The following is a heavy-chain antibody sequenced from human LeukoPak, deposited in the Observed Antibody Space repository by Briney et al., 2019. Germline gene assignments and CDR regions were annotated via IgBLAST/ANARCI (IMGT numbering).Heavy chain of an antibody. V-gene: IGHV3-30-3*01. CDR2: ISYDGSKT. D-gene: IGHD5-18*01. J-gene: IGHJ6*02. Sequence: GGSLRLSCAASGFTFSTYAIHWVRQAPGKGLEWVAVISYDGSKTYYAGSVKGRFTISRDNAKNTLYLQMNSLRAEDTAVYYCARPDTAMVSYYFYFGMDVWGQGTTVTVSS. CDR3: ARPDTAMVSYYFYFGMDV. CDR1: GFTFSTYA.